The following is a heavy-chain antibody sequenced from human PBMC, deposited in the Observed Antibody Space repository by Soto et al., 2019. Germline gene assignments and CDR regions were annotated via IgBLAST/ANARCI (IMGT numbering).Heavy chain of an antibody. V-gene: IGHV1-69*02. D-gene: IGHD2-21*01. CDR2: FSPILDMA. CDR1: GGTFNTYT. Sequence: QVQVVQSGAEVKKPESSVKVSCKPSGGTFNTYTVNWVRLAPGHGLEWIGRFSPILDMANYAQKFQDRVTITADRSTFTAYMQLNSLTSDDTAVYYCAITYCRDNSCPREVDFWGPGTRVTVSS. CDR3: AITYCRDNSCPREVDF. J-gene: IGHJ4*02.